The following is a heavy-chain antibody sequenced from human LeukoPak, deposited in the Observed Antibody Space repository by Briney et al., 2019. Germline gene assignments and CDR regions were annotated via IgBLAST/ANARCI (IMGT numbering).Heavy chain of an antibody. D-gene: IGHD3-22*01. J-gene: IGHJ4*02. Sequence: PGGSLRLSCSASGFSSTSFSMHWVRQAPGKGLEYVLGISTNGDDTYFADSVKGRFAISRDNSKNTLYLQMSSLRADDTAMYYCVKEDSYYYDTSGYYPRNYYFDYWGQGTLVTVSS. V-gene: IGHV3-64D*06. CDR3: VKEDSYYYDTSGYYPRNYYFDY. CDR2: ISTNGDDT. CDR1: GFSSTSFS.